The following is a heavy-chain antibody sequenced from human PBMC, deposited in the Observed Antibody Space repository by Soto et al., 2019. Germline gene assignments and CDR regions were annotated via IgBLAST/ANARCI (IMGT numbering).Heavy chain of an antibody. CDR1: GGSSSSSSYY. J-gene: IGHJ4*02. CDR2: IYYSGST. D-gene: IGHD4-17*01. CDR3: ARSQTTVTSYDY. Sequence: SETLSLTCTVSGGSSSSSSYYWGWIRQPPGKGLEWIGSIYYSGSTYYNPSLKSRVTISVDTSKNQFSPKLSSVTAADTAVYYCARSQTTVTSYDYWGQGTLVTVSS. V-gene: IGHV4-39*01.